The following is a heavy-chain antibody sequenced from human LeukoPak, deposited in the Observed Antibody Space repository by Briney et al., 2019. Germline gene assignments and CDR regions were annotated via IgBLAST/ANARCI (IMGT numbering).Heavy chain of an antibody. CDR2: IYSNGRT. J-gene: IGHJ5*02. CDR1: GFTVSNNY. D-gene: IGHD2-15*01. V-gene: IGHV3-53*01. Sequence: GGSLRLSCSASGFTVSNNYMRSVRQAPGKGLEWVSLIYSNGRTDYTDSVKGRFSISRDNSKNTMYLQMNSLRAEDTAMYYCARDVGPWGQGTLVTVSS. CDR3: ARDVGP.